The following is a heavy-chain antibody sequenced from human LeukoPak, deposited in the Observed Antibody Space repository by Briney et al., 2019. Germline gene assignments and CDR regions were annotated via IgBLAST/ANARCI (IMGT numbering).Heavy chain of an antibody. CDR3: ARGERGLGIGLSNWFDP. J-gene: IGHJ5*02. CDR2: ISSSGSTI. Sequence: GGSLRLSCAASGFTFSSYEMNWVRQAPGKGPEWVSYISSSGSTIYYADSVKGRFTISRDNAKNSLYLQMNSLRAEDTAVYYCARGERGLGIGLSNWFDPWGQGTLVTVSS. V-gene: IGHV3-48*03. CDR1: GFTFSSYE. D-gene: IGHD7-27*01.